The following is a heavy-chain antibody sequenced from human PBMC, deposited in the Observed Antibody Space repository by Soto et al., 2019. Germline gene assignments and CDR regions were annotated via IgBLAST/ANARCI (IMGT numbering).Heavy chain of an antibody. J-gene: IGHJ5*02. CDR3: ARDDSSSWRNNWFDP. V-gene: IGHV4-34*01. Sequence: QVQLQQWGAGLLKPSETLSLTCAVYGGSFSGYYWSWIRQLPGKGLEWIGEINHSGSTNYNPSLKSRVTISVDTSKNQFSLKLSSVTAADTAVYYCARDDSSSWRNNWFDPWGQGTLVTVSS. CDR2: INHSGST. D-gene: IGHD6-13*01. CDR1: GGSFSGYY.